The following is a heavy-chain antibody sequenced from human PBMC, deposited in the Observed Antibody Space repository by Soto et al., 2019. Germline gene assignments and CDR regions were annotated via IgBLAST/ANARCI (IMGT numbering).Heavy chain of an antibody. CDR2: ISYDGSNK. CDR1: GFTFSSYA. Sequence: GGSLRLSCAASGFTFSSYAMHWVRQAPGKGLEWVAVISYDGSNKYYADSVKGRFTISRDNSKNTLYLQMNSLRAEDTAVYYCARGLGYCSSTSCYHIGNYYYYGMDVWGQGTTVTVSS. J-gene: IGHJ6*02. CDR3: ARGLGYCSSTSCYHIGNYYYYGMDV. V-gene: IGHV3-30-3*01. D-gene: IGHD2-2*01.